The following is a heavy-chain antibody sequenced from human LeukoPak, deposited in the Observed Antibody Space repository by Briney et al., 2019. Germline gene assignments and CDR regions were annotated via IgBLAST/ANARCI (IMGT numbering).Heavy chain of an antibody. CDR2: IYYSGST. CDR1: GGSISSYY. J-gene: IGHJ3*02. CDR3: ARAVADTPRGDAFDI. D-gene: IGHD6-19*01. V-gene: IGHV4-59*01. Sequence: SETLSLTCTVSGGSISSYYWSWIRQPPGKGLEWIGYIYYSGSTNYNPSLKSRVTISVDTSKDQFSLKLSSVTAADTAVYYCARAVADTPRGDAFDIWGQGTMVTVSS.